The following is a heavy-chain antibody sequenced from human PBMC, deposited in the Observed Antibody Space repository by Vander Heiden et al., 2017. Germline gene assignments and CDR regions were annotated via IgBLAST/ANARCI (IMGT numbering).Heavy chain of an antibody. CDR2: ISSGGDYI. J-gene: IGHJ4*02. CDR3: ARSDTPMSTFDS. CDR1: GFSLSSFS. V-gene: IGHV3-21*01. D-gene: IGHD5-18*01. Sequence: EVQLVESGGGLATPGGSLRLSGAPSGFSLSSFSLGWVRQAPGKGLEWVSSISSGGDYIYYADSLRGRFTISRDNAKNSLYLQMSSLRAEDTAVYYCARSDTPMSTFDSWGQGTLVTVSS.